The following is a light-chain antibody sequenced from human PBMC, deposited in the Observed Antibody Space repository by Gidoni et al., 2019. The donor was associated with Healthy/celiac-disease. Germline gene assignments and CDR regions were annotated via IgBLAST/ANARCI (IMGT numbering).Light chain of an antibody. CDR3: QQYGSSPET. V-gene: IGKV3-20*01. CDR2: GAS. Sequence: EIVLTQFPGTLSLSPGERATLSSRASQSVSSSYLAWYQQKPGQAPRLLIYGASSRATGIPDRFSGSGSGTDFTLTISRLEPEDFAVYYCQQYGSSPETFGQGTKVEIK. CDR1: QSVSSSY. J-gene: IGKJ1*01.